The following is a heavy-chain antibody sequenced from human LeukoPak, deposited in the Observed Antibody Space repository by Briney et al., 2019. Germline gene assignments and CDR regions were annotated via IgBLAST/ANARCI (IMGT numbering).Heavy chain of an antibody. V-gene: IGHV1-2*02. CDR1: GYTFTGYY. CDR2: INPNSGGT. Sequence: GASVKVSCKASGYTFTGYYMHWVRQAPGQGLEWMGWINPNSGGTNYAQKFQGRVTMTRDTSISTAYMELNRLRSDDTAVYYCARYDDSSELAFDIWGQGTMVTVSS. CDR3: ARYDDSSELAFDI. D-gene: IGHD3-22*01. J-gene: IGHJ3*02.